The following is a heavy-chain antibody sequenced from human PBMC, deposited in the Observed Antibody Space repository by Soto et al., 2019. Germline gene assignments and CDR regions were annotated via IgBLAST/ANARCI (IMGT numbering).Heavy chain of an antibody. CDR3: ARDWRRVELDY. CDR2: ISSSSSYI. V-gene: IGHV3-21*01. CDR1: GFTFTSYS. Sequence: GGTLSLSCAASGFTFTSYSMNWVRPAPGKGREWVSSISSSSSYIYYADSVKGRFTISRDNAKNSLYLQMNSLRAEDTALYYCARDWRRVELDYWGQGTLVPVSS. J-gene: IGHJ4*02. D-gene: IGHD3-10*01.